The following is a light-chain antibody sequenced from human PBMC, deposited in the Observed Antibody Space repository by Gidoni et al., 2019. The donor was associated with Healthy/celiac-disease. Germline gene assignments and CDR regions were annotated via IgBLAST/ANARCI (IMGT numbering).Light chain of an antibody. J-gene: IGLJ3*02. Sequence: SSELPQDPAVSVALGQTVRLTCQGDSLRSYYASWYQQKPGQAPVLVIYGKNNRPSGIPDRFSGSSSGNTASLTITGAQAEDEADYYCNSRDSSGNHRWVFGGGTKLTVL. CDR2: GKN. V-gene: IGLV3-19*01. CDR3: NSRDSSGNHRWV. CDR1: SLRSYY.